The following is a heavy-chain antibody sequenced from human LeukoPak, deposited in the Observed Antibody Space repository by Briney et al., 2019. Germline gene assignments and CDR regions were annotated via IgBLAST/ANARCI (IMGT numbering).Heavy chain of an antibody. CDR2: IYYSGST. D-gene: IGHD3-16*01. CDR1: GGSISNYY. J-gene: IGHJ5*02. CDR3: ARHGFGGPPYTCSDP. Sequence: PSETLSLTCTVSGGSISNYYWNWIRQPPGKGLEWIGNIYYSGSTNYNPSLKSRVTISVDTSKNQFSLKLTSVTAADTAVYYCARHGFGGPPYTCSDPGGREPLVTVSS. V-gene: IGHV4-59*08.